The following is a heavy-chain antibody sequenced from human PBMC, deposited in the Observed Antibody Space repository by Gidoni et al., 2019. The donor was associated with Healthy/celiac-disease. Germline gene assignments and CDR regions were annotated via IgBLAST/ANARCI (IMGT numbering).Heavy chain of an antibody. D-gene: IGHD3-3*01. CDR3: ARRITIFGENWFDP. Sequence: EVQLVESGGGLVQPGGSLILSCAASGFPFSSYSMNWVRQAPGKGLEWVSYISSSSSTIYYADSVKGRFTISRDNAKNSLYLQMNSLRAEDTAVYYCARRITIFGENWFDPWGQGTLVTVSS. J-gene: IGHJ5*02. V-gene: IGHV3-48*01. CDR1: GFPFSSYS. CDR2: ISSSSSTI.